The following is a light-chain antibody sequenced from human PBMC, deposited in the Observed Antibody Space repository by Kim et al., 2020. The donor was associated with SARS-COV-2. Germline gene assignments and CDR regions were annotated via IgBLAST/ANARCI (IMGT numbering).Light chain of an antibody. CDR1: SSDIGAYNY. CDR2: DVT. J-gene: IGLJ3*02. Sequence: GQSMTISCTGTSSDIGAYNYVSWFQQHPGKAPKLIMYDVTSRPSGVSHRCSGSKSGSTASLTISGLQAEDEADYYCSSFTSSSTWLFGGGTQLTVL. CDR3: SSFTSSSTWL. V-gene: IGLV2-14*03.